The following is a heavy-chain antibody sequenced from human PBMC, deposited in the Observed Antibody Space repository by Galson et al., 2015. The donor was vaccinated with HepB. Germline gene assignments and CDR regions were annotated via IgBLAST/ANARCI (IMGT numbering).Heavy chain of an antibody. J-gene: IGHJ4*02. CDR3: AKRSGDYGSGSYYGY. Sequence: SVKVSCKASGYTFTSYAMSWVRQAPGQGLEWMGWINTNTGNPTYAQGFTGRFVFSLDTSVSTAYLQISSLKAEDTAVYYCAKRSGDYGSGSYYGYWGQGTLVTVSS. D-gene: IGHD3-10*01. CDR2: INTNTGNP. V-gene: IGHV7-4-1*02. CDR1: GYTFTSYA.